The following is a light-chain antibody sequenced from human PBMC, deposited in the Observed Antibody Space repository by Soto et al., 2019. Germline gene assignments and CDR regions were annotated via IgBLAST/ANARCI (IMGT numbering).Light chain of an antibody. CDR2: GAF. Sequence: EIVLTQSPGTLSLSPGERATVSCRASQTVRGEYLAWYQQKRGQPPRLLIYGAFNRAGGIPDRFSGSGSGADFTLTISRLEPEDFAVYYCQQYSASPRTFGQGTKVDIK. CDR3: QQYSASPRT. CDR1: QTVRGEY. J-gene: IGKJ1*01. V-gene: IGKV3-20*01.